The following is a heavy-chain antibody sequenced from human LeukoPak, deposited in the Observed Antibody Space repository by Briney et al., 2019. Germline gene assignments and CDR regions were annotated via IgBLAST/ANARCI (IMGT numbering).Heavy chain of an antibody. J-gene: IGHJ4*02. V-gene: IGHV4-59*01. CDR3: ARGLLWFGQLTYYFDS. CDR1: GGYISSYY. CDR2: IYNVGNT. Sequence: SETLSLTCSVSGGYISSYYWNWIRQPPGKRLEWIGYIYNVGNTNYNPSLKSRVTISVDTSKNQFSLKLSSVTAADTAMYYCARGLLWFGQLTYYFDSWGQGNLVTVSS. D-gene: IGHD3-10*01.